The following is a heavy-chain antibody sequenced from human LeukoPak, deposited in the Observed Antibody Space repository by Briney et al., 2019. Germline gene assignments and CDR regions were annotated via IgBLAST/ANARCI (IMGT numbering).Heavy chain of an antibody. J-gene: IGHJ6*03. V-gene: IGHV3-11*04. CDR2: ISSSGSTI. CDR3: ARDPYCSSTSCYDYYYMDV. D-gene: IGHD2-2*01. Sequence: PGGSLRLSCAASGFTFSDYYMRWIRQAPGKGLEWVSYISSSGSTIYYADSVKGRFTISRDNAKNSLYLQMNSLRAEDTAVYYCARDPYCSSTSCYDYYYMDVWGKGTTVTVSS. CDR1: GFTFSDYY.